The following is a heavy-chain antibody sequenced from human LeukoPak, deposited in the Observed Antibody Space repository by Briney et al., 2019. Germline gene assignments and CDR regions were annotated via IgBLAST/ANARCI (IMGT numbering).Heavy chain of an antibody. CDR1: GFTFGDYA. CDR3: TRLSLGGWYPSY. V-gene: IGHV3-49*04. CDR2: IRSKAYGGTT. J-gene: IGHJ4*02. D-gene: IGHD6-19*01. Sequence: PGRSLRLSCTASGFTFGDYATSWVRQAPGKGLEWVGFIRSKAYGGTTEYVASVKGRFTISRDDSKSIAYLQMNSLKTEDTAVYYCTRLSLGGWYPSYWGQGTLVTVSS.